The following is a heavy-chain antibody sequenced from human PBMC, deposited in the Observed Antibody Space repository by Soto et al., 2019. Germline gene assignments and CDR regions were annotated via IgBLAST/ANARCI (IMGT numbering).Heavy chain of an antibody. D-gene: IGHD5-18*01. CDR1: GFTFSSYA. CDR3: ARMGLRGYSYGYLFDYYGMDV. CDR2: ISGSGSTI. J-gene: IGHJ6*02. V-gene: IGHV3-48*03. Sequence: GGSLRLSCAASGFTFSSYAMSWVRQAPGKGLEWVSAISGSGSTIYYADSVKGRFTISRDNAKNSLYLQMNSLRAEDTAVYYCARMGLRGYSYGYLFDYYGMDVWGQGTTVTVSS.